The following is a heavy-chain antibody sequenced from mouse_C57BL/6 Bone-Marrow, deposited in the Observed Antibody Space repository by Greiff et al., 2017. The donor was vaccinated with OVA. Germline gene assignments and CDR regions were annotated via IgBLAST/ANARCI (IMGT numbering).Heavy chain of an antibody. V-gene: IGHV1-19*01. D-gene: IGHD2-5*01. J-gene: IGHJ1*03. CDR3: ARLAYYSSCWGYFDV. Sequence: EVKLMESGPVLVKPGASVKLSCKASGYTFTDYYMNWVKQSHGQSLEWIGVINPYNGGTSYNQKFKGKATLTVDKSSSTAYMELNSLTSEDSAVYYYARLAYYSSCWGYFDVWGTGTTVTVSS. CDR2: INPYNGGT. CDR1: GYTFTDYY.